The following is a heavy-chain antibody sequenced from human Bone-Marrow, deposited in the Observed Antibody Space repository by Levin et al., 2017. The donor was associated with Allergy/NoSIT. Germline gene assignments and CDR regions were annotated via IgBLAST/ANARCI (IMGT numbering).Heavy chain of an antibody. D-gene: IGHD3-3*01. CDR1: GGSISSSSYY. Sequence: SETLSLTCTVSGGSISSSSYYWGWIRQPPGKGLEWIGSIYYSGSTYYNPSLKSRVTISVDTSKNQFSLKLSSVTAADTAVYYCARAVGLYYDFWSGYGGMDVWGQGTTVTVSS. CDR2: IYYSGST. V-gene: IGHV4-39*07. CDR3: ARAVGLYYDFWSGYGGMDV. J-gene: IGHJ6*02.